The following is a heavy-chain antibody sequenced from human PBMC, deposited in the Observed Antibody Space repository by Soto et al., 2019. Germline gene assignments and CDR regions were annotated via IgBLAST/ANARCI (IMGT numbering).Heavy chain of an antibody. D-gene: IGHD4-4*01. Sequence: QVQLVQSGAEVKKPGSSVKVSYKASGGTFSSYAISWVRQAPGQGLEWMGGIIPIFGTANYAQKFQGRVTITADKSTSTAYMELSSLRSEDTAVYYCARLAMTTVTTLAPYYYYGMDVWGQGTTVTVSS. CDR2: IIPIFGTA. V-gene: IGHV1-69*06. CDR1: GGTFSSYA. J-gene: IGHJ6*02. CDR3: ARLAMTTVTTLAPYYYYGMDV.